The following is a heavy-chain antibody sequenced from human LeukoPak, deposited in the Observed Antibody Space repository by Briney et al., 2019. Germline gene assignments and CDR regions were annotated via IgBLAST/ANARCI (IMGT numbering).Heavy chain of an antibody. Sequence: PGGSLRISCAASGFTFSSYWMTWVRQAPGKGLEWVANIKQDGSEKYYVDSVKGRFTISRDNAKNSLYLQVNSLRAEDTAVYYCAAVYGGNSYPDYWGQGTLVTVSS. CDR3: AAVYGGNSYPDY. CDR1: GFTFSSYW. D-gene: IGHD4-23*01. V-gene: IGHV3-7*01. J-gene: IGHJ4*02. CDR2: IKQDGSEK.